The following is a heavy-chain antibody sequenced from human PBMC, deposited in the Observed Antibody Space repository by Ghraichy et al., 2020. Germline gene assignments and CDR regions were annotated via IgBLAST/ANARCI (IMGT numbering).Heavy chain of an antibody. Sequence: ASVKVSCKASGYTFISEAIHWVRQAPGQRLEWMGWINVGNGNTKYSQNFKGRVTFTRDTSATTAYMDLSSLRSEDSAMYYCASQYHSGWPDVDSWGQGTLVTVSS. J-gene: IGHJ4*02. CDR1: GYTFISEA. CDR3: ASQYHSGWPDVDS. D-gene: IGHD5-12*01. CDR2: INVGNGNT. V-gene: IGHV1-3*01.